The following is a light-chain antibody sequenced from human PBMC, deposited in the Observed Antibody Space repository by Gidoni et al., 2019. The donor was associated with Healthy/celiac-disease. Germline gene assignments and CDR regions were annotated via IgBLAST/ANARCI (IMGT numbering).Light chain of an antibody. CDR3: QQYYSTLMYT. J-gene: IGKJ2*01. CDR2: WAS. Sequence: DIVMTQSPDSLAVSLGESATINCKSSQSVLYSSNNKNYLAWYQQKPGQPPKLLIYWASTRESGVPDRFSGSGSGTDFTLTISSLQAEDVAVYYCQQYYSTLMYTFXQGTKLEIK. V-gene: IGKV4-1*01. CDR1: QSVLYSSNNKNY.